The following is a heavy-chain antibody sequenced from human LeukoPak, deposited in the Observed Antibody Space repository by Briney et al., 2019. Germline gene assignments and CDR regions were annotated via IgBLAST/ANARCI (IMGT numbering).Heavy chain of an antibody. J-gene: IGHJ6*02. D-gene: IGHD1-26*01. V-gene: IGHV3-11*01. Sequence: PGGSLRLSCAASGFTFSDYYMTWIRQAPGKGLECVSYISGVASDIYYGDSVKGRFTISRDNAKNSVYLQMNSLRAEDTAVYYCARGGALGMDVWGQGTTVTVSS. CDR2: ISGVASDI. CDR1: GFTFSDYY. CDR3: ARGGALGMDV.